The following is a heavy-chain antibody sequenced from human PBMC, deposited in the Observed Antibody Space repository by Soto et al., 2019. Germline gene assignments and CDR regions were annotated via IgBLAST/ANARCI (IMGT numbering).Heavy chain of an antibody. CDR1: GYPFSSYG. Sequence: QVRLVQSAAEVKKPGASVTVSCKASGYPFSSYGITWVRQAPGQGLEWMGWTSAFYGNSTYSEKFQGRVTMTIDTATSRASMDLMCLKSDDTAVYYCAMLVVAGSPLDCWGQGTLVTVSS. D-gene: IGHD2-15*01. CDR2: TSAFYGNS. CDR3: AMLVVAGSPLDC. J-gene: IGHJ4*02. V-gene: IGHV1-18*04.